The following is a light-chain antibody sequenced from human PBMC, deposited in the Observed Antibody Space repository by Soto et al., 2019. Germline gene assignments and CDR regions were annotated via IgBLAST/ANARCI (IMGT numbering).Light chain of an antibody. CDR2: AAS. CDR1: QSINSW. V-gene: IGKV1-5*01. CDR3: QQYYSFSLT. J-gene: IGKJ4*01. Sequence: DIQMTQSPSTLSAAVGDRVTITCRASQSINSWLNWYQQKPGKAPKLLIYAASDLESGVPSRFSGSGSGTEFSLTISSLQPDDFATYYCQQYYSFSLTFGRGTKVDIK.